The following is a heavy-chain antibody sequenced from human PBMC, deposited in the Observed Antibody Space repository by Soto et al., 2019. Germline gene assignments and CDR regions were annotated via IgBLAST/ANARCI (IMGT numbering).Heavy chain of an antibody. V-gene: IGHV1-69*13. J-gene: IGHJ6*02. CDR1: GGTFSSYA. Sequence: EASVKVSCKASGGTFSSYAISWVRQAPGQGLEWMGGIIPIFGTANYAQKFQGRVTITADESTSTAYMELSSLRSEDTAVYYCARYCTNGVCSKYYYYGMDVWGQGTTVTVSS. CDR2: IIPIFGTA. D-gene: IGHD2-8*01. CDR3: ARYCTNGVCSKYYYYGMDV.